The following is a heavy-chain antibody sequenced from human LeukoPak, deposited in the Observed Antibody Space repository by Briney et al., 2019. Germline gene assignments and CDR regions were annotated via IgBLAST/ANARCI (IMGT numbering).Heavy chain of an antibody. J-gene: IGHJ4*02. D-gene: IGHD3-10*01. Sequence: SVKVSCKASGGTFSSYAISWVRQAPGQGLEWMGGIIPIFGTANSAQKFQGRVTITADESTSTAYMELSSLRSEDTAVYYCARETYYGSGSYSPIGVYFDYWGQGTLVTVSS. CDR3: ARETYYGSGSYSPIGVYFDY. CDR2: IIPIFGTA. CDR1: GGTFSSYA. V-gene: IGHV1-69*01.